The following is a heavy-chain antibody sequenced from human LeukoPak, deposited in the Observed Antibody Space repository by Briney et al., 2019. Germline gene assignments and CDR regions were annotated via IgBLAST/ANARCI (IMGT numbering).Heavy chain of an antibody. CDR3: ASPSLASGKYYEY. CDR1: GYTFSNNY. V-gene: IGHV1-2*02. Sequence: ASVWVSCKASGYTFSNNYMHWVRQAPGQGLEWMGWVNPDSGDTKYEQKFQGRVTMTRDTSINTAYMELSGLRSDDTAVYYCASPSLASGKYYEYWGQGTLVTVSS. J-gene: IGHJ4*02. CDR2: VNPDSGDT. D-gene: IGHD3-10*01.